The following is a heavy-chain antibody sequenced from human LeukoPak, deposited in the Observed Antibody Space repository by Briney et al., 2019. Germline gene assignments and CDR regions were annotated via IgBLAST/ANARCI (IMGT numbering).Heavy chain of an antibody. CDR3: ARSQDPPPPITMVRGVIMFDP. Sequence: SETLSLTCAVYGGSFSGYYWSWIRQPPGKGLEWIGEINHSGSTNYNPSLKSRVTISVDTSKNQFSLKLSSVTAADTAVYYCARSQDPPPPITMVRGVIMFDPWGQGTLVTVPS. CDR1: GGSFSGYY. V-gene: IGHV4-34*01. J-gene: IGHJ5*02. D-gene: IGHD3-10*01. CDR2: INHSGST.